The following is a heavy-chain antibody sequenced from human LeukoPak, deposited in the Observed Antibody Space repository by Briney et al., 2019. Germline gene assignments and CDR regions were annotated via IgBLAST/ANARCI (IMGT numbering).Heavy chain of an antibody. CDR1: GFTFSSYA. D-gene: IGHD6-13*01. J-gene: IGHJ4*02. CDR3: ATGSLQQLVHMF. V-gene: IGHV3-23*01. Sequence: GGSLRLSCAASGFTFSSYAMSWVRQAPGKGLEWVSAISGSGGSTYYADSVKGRFTISRDNSKNTLYLQTNSLRAEDTAVYYCATGSLQQLVHMFWGQGTLVTVSS. CDR2: ISGSGGST.